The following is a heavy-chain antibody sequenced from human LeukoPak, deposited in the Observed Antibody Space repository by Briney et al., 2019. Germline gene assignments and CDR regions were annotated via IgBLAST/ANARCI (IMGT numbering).Heavy chain of an antibody. CDR2: IYHSGST. V-gene: IGHV4-38-2*02. D-gene: IGHD2-15*01. Sequence: PSETLSLTCTVSGYSISSGYYWGWIRQPPGKGLEWIGSIYHSGSTYYNPSLKSRVTISVDTSKNQFSLKLSSVTAADTAVYYCARHRCSGGSCYSRSWWFDPWGQGTLVTVSS. CDR1: GYSISSGYY. J-gene: IGHJ5*02. CDR3: ARHRCSGGSCYSRSWWFDP.